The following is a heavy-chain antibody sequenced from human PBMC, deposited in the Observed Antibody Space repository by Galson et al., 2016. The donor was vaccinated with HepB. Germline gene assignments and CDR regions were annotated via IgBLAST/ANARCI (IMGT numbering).Heavy chain of an antibody. V-gene: IGHV4-34*01. J-gene: IGHJ6*02. CDR2: INHNGNT. CDR1: GGSFSGSY. CDR3: ARGRGVRTYYYYYGMDV. D-gene: IGHD3-10*01. Sequence: SETLSLTCTVSGGSFSGSYWTWIRQTPGKGLEWIGEINHNGNTNYNPSLQSRVTVSLDTSKNQFSLNLNSVTAADTAVYYCARGRGVRTYYYYYGMDVWGQGTTVTVSS.